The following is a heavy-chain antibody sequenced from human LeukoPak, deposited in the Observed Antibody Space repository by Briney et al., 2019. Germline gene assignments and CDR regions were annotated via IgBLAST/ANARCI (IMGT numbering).Heavy chain of an antibody. J-gene: IGHJ4*02. Sequence: SETLSLTCAVYGGSFSGYYWRWIRQPPGRGLECIGEINHSGSNNYNPSLKGRVTISVDTSKNQFSLKLSSVTAAYTAVYYCARARVTTVTTGSPFDYWGQGTLVTVSS. CDR1: GGSFSGYY. D-gene: IGHD4-17*01. V-gene: IGHV4-34*01. CDR3: ARARVTTVTTGSPFDY. CDR2: INHSGSN.